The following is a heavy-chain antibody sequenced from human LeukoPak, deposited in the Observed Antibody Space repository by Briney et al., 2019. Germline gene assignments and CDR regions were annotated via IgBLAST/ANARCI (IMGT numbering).Heavy chain of an antibody. Sequence: ASVKVPCKASGGTFSSYAINWVRQAPGQGLEWMGWINPTSGGTNYAQKFQGRVTMTRDTSISTAYMELSRLRSDDTAVYSCARGVTARGFYYYMDIWGRGTTVTISS. CDR1: GGTFSSYA. CDR3: ARGVTARGFYYYMDI. J-gene: IGHJ6*03. CDR2: INPTSGGT. V-gene: IGHV1-2*02. D-gene: IGHD2-21*02.